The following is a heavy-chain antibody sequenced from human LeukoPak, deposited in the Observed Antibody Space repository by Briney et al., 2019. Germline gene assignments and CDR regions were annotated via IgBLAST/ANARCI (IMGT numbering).Heavy chain of an antibody. CDR1: GYSFTSYW. D-gene: IGHD3-3*01. CDR2: IYPGDSDT. J-gene: IGHJ4*02. V-gene: IGHV5-51*01. CDR3: ARHGQYYDFWSSYSGRAAFDY. Sequence: GESLKISCKGSGYSFTSYWIGWVRQMPGKGLEWMGIIYPGDSDTRYSPSFQGQVTISADKSISTAYLQWSSLKASDTAMYYCARHGQYYDFWSSYSGRAAFDYWGQGTLVTVSS.